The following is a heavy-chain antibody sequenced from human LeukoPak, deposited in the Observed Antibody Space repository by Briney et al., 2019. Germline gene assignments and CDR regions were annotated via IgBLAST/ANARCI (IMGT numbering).Heavy chain of an antibody. Sequence: PSETLSLTCAVSGGSISSNNWWIWVRQSPEKGLEWIGEIYHDGSTNYNPSLKSRVTISMDKSKNQLSLKLNFVTAADTAVYYCARSGSSWLGIFDYWGQGTLVTVSS. CDR3: ARSGSSWLGIFDY. D-gene: IGHD6-13*01. J-gene: IGHJ4*02. CDR1: GGSISSNNW. V-gene: IGHV4-4*02. CDR2: IYHDGST.